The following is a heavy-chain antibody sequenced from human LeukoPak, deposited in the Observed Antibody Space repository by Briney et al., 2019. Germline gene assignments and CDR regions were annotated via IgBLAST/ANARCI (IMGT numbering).Heavy chain of an antibody. J-gene: IGHJ3*02. CDR2: IYYSGST. D-gene: IGHD2-2*01. CDR3: ARIVPDYDAFDI. CDR1: AGSISSSSYS. Sequence: SETLSLTCTVSAGSISSSSYSWGWIRQPPGKGLEWIGSIYYSGSTNYNPSLKSRVTMSVDTSTNQFSLRLSSVTAADTAVYYCARIVPDYDAFDIWGQGTMVTASS. V-gene: IGHV4-39*01.